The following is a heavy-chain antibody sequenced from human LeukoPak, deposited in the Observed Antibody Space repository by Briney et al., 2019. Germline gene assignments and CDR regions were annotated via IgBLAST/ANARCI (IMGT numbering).Heavy chain of an antibody. CDR3: ARPRRDYYDSSGYQPPDY. CDR2: IYPGDSDT. Sequence: GESLQISCKGSGSRFTSYWIGWVRQMPGKGLEWMGIIYPGDSDTRYSPSFQGQVTISADKSISTAYLQWSSLKASDTAMYYCARPRRDYYDSSGYQPPDYWGQGTLVTVSS. J-gene: IGHJ4*02. CDR1: GSRFTSYW. D-gene: IGHD3-22*01. V-gene: IGHV5-51*01.